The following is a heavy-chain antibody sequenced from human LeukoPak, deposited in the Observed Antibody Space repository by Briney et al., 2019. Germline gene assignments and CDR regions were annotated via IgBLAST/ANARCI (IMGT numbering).Heavy chain of an antibody. CDR1: GFTFSSYA. J-gene: IGHJ6*02. CDR3: AKAVGSTRGYYYSGMDV. Sequence: GGSLRLSCAASGFTFSSYAMTWVRQAPGKGLEWVSAISGGGGSAYYADSVKGRFTISRDSSMNTLYLQMNSLTAGDTAVYYCAKAVGSTRGYYYSGMDVWGQGTTVTVSS. V-gene: IGHV3-23*01. CDR2: ISGGGGSA. D-gene: IGHD1-26*01.